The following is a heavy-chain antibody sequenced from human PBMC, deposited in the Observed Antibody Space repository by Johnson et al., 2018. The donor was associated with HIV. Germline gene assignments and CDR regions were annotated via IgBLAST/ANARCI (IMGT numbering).Heavy chain of an antibody. D-gene: IGHD4-17*01. CDR2: IYSGGST. Sequence: VQLVESGGGLIQPGGSLRLSCAASGFTVSSNYMSWVRQAPGKGLEWVSVIYSGGSTYYADSVKGRFTISRDNSKNALYLQMNSLRAEDTAVYFCARGYGDYTRAYDAFDIWGQGTMVTVSS. V-gene: IGHV3-66*03. CDR1: GFTVSSNY. CDR3: ARGYGDYTRAYDAFDI. J-gene: IGHJ3*02.